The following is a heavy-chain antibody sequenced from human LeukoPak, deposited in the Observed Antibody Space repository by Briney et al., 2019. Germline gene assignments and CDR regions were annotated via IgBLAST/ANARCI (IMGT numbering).Heavy chain of an antibody. D-gene: IGHD3-10*01. CDR1: GFTFSSYG. Sequence: GGSLRLSCAASGFTFSSYGMHWVRQAPGKGLEWVAVIWYDGSNKYYADSVKGRFTISRDNSKNTLYLQMNSLRAEDTAIYYCARDVMVRNWFDPWGQGTLVTVSS. V-gene: IGHV3-33*01. CDR3: ARDVMVRNWFDP. CDR2: IWYDGSNK. J-gene: IGHJ5*02.